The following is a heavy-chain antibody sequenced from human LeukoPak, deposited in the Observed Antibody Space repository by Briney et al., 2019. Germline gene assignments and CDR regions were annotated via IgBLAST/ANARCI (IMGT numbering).Heavy chain of an antibody. J-gene: IGHJ4*02. CDR2: ISSRGNT. Sequence: SQTLSLTCTVSGGSMSIGGDYWTWIRQHPGKGLEWLGYISSRGNTYYNPSLKSRLTISLDTSKSQFSLQLNSATAADTAVYYCARGPSFGSSSRFDSWGQGTLVTVSS. CDR3: ARGPSFGSSSRFDS. V-gene: IGHV4-31*03. CDR1: GGSMSIGGDY. D-gene: IGHD6-6*01.